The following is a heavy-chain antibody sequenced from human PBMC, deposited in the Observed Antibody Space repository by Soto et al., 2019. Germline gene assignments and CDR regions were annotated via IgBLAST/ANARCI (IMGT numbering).Heavy chain of an antibody. D-gene: IGHD2-2*01. CDR2: ISSSSSYI. J-gene: IGHJ6*02. CDR3: ARVSRGQLLTRGGYYYYYGMDV. CDR1: GFTFSSYS. V-gene: IGHV3-21*01. Sequence: EVQLVESGGGLVKPGGSLRLSCAASGFTFSSYSMNWVRQAPGKGLEWVSSISSSSSYIYYADSVKGRFTISRDNAKNSLYLQMNSLRAEDTAVYYCARVSRGQLLTRGGYYYYYGMDVWGQGTTVTVSS.